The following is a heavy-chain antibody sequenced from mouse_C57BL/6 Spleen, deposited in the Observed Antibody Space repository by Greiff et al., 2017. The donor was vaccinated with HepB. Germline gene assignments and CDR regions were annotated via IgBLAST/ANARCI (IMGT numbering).Heavy chain of an antibody. V-gene: IGHV1-22*01. CDR3: ARREIIYYYGGSYGYFDV. J-gene: IGHJ1*03. Sequence: EVQLVESGPELVKPGASVKMSCKASGYTFTDYNMHWVKQSHGKSLEWIGYINPNNGGTSYNQKFKGKATLTVNKSSSTAYMELRSLTSEDSAVYYGARREIIYYYGGSYGYFDVWGTGTTVTVSS. CDR2: INPNNGGT. D-gene: IGHD1-1*01. CDR1: GYTFTDYN.